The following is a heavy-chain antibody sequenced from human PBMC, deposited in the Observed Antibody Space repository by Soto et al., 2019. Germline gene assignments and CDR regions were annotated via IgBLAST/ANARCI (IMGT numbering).Heavy chain of an antibody. J-gene: IGHJ4*02. Sequence: QVHLVQSGAEVKKPGASVKVSCKASGYTFTSYGITWVRQAPGQGLEWMGWISAHNGNTDYAQKLQGRVIVTRDTSTRTAYMEVRSLISDDTAVDCCARGRDGDYWGQGALVTVSS. V-gene: IGHV1-18*01. CDR3: ARGRDGDY. CDR2: ISAHNGNT. D-gene: IGHD6-6*01. CDR1: GYTFTSYG.